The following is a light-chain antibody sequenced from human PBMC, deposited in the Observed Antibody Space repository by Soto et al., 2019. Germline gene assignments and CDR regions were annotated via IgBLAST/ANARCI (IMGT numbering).Light chain of an antibody. CDR3: QQSSKTPYT. J-gene: IGKJ2*01. CDR1: QAINKN. CDR2: SAS. Sequence: DIQMTQSPTSLSASVGDRVTFSCRASQAINKNLNWYQLKEGQAPKRLIYSASEFQPGVPSRFSGSGSGTDFSLTINGLQPDDSATYFCQQSSKTPYTFGQGT. V-gene: IGKV1-39*01.